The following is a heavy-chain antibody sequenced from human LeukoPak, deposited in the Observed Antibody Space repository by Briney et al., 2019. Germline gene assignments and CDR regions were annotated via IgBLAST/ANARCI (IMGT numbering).Heavy chain of an antibody. CDR1: GYTFSSYA. Sequence: LTGGSLRLSCAVSGYTFSSYAMSWVRQAPGKGLEWVSAISGSGGSTYYADSVKGRFTISRDNSKNTLYLQMNSLRAEDTAVYYCAKGDITIFGVVIPPGWYYWGQGTLVTVSS. CDR3: AKGDITIFGVVIPPGWYY. V-gene: IGHV3-23*01. D-gene: IGHD3-3*01. J-gene: IGHJ4*02. CDR2: ISGSGGST.